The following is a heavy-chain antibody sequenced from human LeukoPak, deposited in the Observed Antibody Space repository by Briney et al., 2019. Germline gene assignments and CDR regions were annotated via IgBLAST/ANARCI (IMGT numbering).Heavy chain of an antibody. CDR2: IWYDGSYK. V-gene: IGHV3-30*02. J-gene: IGHJ6*02. D-gene: IGHD3-9*01. CDR1: GFTFSSHG. Sequence: PGGSLRLSCVASGFTFSSHGFHWVRQAPGKGLEWVALIWYDGSYKYYADSVKGRFTISRDNSKNTLYLQMNSLRAEDTAVYYCAKDQVLRYFDWLSPPGDVWGQGTTVTVSS. CDR3: AKDQVLRYFDWLSPPGDV.